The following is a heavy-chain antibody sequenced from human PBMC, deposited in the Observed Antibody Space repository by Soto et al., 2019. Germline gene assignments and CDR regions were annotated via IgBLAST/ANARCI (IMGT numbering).Heavy chain of an antibody. CDR2: IYNDGST. V-gene: IGHV3-53*01. CDR3: AGYGGNSV. J-gene: IGHJ4*02. D-gene: IGHD4-17*01. CDR1: GFTVGSNH. Sequence: EVQLVESGGGLTQPGGSLRLSCAVSGFTVGSNHVTWVRQATGKGLQWVSAIYNDGSTYYADSVKGRFTISRDNSKNAVFLQMNSLRADDPAVYFCAGYGGNSVWGQGTLVTVSS.